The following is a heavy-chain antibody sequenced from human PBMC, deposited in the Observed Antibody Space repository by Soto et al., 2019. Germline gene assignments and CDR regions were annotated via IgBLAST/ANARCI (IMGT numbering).Heavy chain of an antibody. CDR1: GFTFSSYW. Sequence: PGASLRLSCAASGFTFSSYWMHWVRQAPGKGLVWVSRINSDGSSTIYADSVKGRFPISRDNAKNTLYLQMNSLRAEDTAVYHCARGTGYSYGSSDYWGQGTLVTVSS. V-gene: IGHV3-74*01. J-gene: IGHJ4*02. CDR3: ARGTGYSYGSSDY. CDR2: INSDGSST. D-gene: IGHD5-18*01.